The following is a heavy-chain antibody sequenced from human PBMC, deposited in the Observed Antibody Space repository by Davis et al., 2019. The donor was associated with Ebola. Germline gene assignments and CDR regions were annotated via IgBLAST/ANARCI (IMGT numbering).Heavy chain of an antibody. Sequence: ASVKVSCKASGYTFNNSAISWVRQAPGQGLEWMGWISAYNGNTAYAQILQGRVTITTDTSTGTAYMELRSLRSDDTAAYSCARTSIVGTTTTASDIWGQGTMVTVYS. V-gene: IGHV1-18*01. CDR2: ISAYNGNT. D-gene: IGHD1-26*01. J-gene: IGHJ3*02. CDR1: GYTFNNSA. CDR3: ARTSIVGTTTTASDI.